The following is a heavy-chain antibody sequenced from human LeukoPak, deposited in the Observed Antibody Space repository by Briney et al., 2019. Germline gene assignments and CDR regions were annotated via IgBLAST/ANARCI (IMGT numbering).Heavy chain of an antibody. D-gene: IGHD4-17*01. CDR1: GYTLTELS. CDR2: FDPEDGET. J-gene: IGHJ6*03. V-gene: IGHV1-24*01. CDR3: AAADYGDYRDYYYYMDV. Sequence: ASVKVSCKVSGYTLTELSMHWVRQAPGKGLEWMGGFDPEDGETIYAQKFQGRVTMTEDTSTDTAYMELSSLGSEDTAVYYCAAADYGDYRDYYYYMDVWGKGTTVTISS.